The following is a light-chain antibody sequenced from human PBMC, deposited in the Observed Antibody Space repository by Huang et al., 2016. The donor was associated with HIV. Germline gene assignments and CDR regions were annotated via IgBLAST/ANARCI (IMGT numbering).Light chain of an antibody. CDR1: QSVTRNY. Sequence: EIVLTQSPDTLSLSPGERATVSCRAIQSVTRNYLAWYQQRPGQAPQLLIYGASTRATGIPDRFSGSGAGTDFTLTISRRAPEDFAVYYCQQFGSSPPYSFGQGTKLEIK. CDR3: QQFGSSPPYS. J-gene: IGKJ2*03. CDR2: GAS. V-gene: IGKV3-20*01.